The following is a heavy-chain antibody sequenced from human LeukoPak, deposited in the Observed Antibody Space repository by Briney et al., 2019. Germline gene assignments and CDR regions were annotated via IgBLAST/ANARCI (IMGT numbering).Heavy chain of an antibody. CDR3: TTDEDWDYARKDV. V-gene: IGHV3-15*04. CDR2: TVSEIDGGTT. CDR1: GFTFNYAW. Sequence: PGGSLRLSCAAPGFTFNYAWMSWVRQVPEKGLEWVGQTVSEIDGGTTDYAAPVKGRFTISRDDSKSTLYLQMNSLKIEDTAVYYCTTDEDWDYARKDVWGQGATVIVSS. D-gene: IGHD1-7*01. J-gene: IGHJ6*02.